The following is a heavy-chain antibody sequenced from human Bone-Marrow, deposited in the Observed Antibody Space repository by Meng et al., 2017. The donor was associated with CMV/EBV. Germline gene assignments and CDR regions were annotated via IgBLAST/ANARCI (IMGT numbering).Heavy chain of an antibody. V-gene: IGHV4-61*01. CDR2: IYYTGST. D-gene: IGHD1-7*01. CDR1: GGSVSTGTYY. Sequence: GSLRLSCTVSGGSVSTGTYYWIWIRQPPGKGLEWIGYIYYTGSTNYNPSLKSRVTISADTSNNQFSLRLTSVTAADTAVYYCARASGTTNLATDYWGQRTLVTVSS. CDR3: ARASGTTNLATDY. J-gene: IGHJ4*02.